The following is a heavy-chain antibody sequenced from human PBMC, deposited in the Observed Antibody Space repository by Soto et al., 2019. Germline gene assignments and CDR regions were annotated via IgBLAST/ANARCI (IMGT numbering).Heavy chain of an antibody. CDR3: ASDSSGYYPYYFDY. V-gene: IGHV1-69*06. J-gene: IGHJ4*02. CDR1: GYTFTSYY. D-gene: IGHD3-22*01. CDR2: IIPIFGTA. Sequence: ASVKVSCKTSGYTFTSYYIHWVRQAPGQGLEWMGGIIPIFGTANYAQKFQGRVTITADKSTSTAYMELSSLRSEDTAVYYCASDSSGYYPYYFDYWGQGTLVTVSS.